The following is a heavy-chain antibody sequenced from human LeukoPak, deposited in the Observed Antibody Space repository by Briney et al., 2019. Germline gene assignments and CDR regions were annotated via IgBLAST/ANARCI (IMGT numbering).Heavy chain of an antibody. CDR1: GFTFSSYS. CDR3: AKPGKLWLTYYFDY. CDR2: ISTSSSYI. V-gene: IGHV3-21*04. J-gene: IGHJ4*02. D-gene: IGHD5-18*01. Sequence: GGSLRLSCAASGFTFSSYSMHWVRQAPGKGLEWVSCISTSSSYIYYADSVKGRFTISRDNAKNSLYLQMNSLRAEDTAVYYCAKPGKLWLTYYFDYWGQGTLVTVSS.